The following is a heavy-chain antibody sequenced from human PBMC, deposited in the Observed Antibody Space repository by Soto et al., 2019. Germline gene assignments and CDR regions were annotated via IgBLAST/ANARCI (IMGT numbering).Heavy chain of an antibody. CDR2: IYWDDDK. D-gene: IGHD6-13*01. V-gene: IGHV2-5*02. CDR1: GFSLSNSGVG. J-gene: IGHJ4*02. CDR3: AHSPVSRSWYGGY. Sequence: QITLKESGPTLVKPTQTLTLTCTFSGFSLSNSGVGVGWIRQPPGKALEWLALIYWDDDKRYSPPLKSRLTITKATAKTQGVLTMTYIDPMDTATYYCAHSPVSRSWYGGYWGQGTLVTVSS.